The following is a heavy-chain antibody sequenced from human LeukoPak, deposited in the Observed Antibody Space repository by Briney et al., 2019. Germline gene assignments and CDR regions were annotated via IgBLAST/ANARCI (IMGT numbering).Heavy chain of an antibody. CDR2: ISSSSSYI. CDR1: GFTFSSYS. V-gene: IGHV3-21*01. CDR3: ARDDTAMVTGFDY. J-gene: IGHJ4*02. D-gene: IGHD5-18*01. Sequence: GGSLRLSCAASGFTFSSYSMNWVRQAPGKGLEWVSSISSSSSYIYYADSVKGRFTISRDNAKNSLYLQMNSLRAEDTAVYYCARDDTAMVTGFDYWGQGTLVTVSS.